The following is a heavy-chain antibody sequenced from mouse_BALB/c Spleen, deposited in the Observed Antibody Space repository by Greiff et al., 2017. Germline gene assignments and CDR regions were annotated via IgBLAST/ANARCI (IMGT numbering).Heavy chain of an antibody. D-gene: IGHD1-1*01. CDR2: IYPGSGST. V-gene: IGHV1S22*01. Sequence: LQQPGSELVRPGASVKLSCKASGYTFTSYWMHWVKQRPGQGLEWIGNIYPGSGSTNYDEKFKSKATLTVDTSSSTAYMQLSSLTSEDSAVYYCTRDSYYGSSLDYWGQGTTLTVSS. CDR1: GYTFTSYW. J-gene: IGHJ2*01. CDR3: TRDSYYGSSLDY.